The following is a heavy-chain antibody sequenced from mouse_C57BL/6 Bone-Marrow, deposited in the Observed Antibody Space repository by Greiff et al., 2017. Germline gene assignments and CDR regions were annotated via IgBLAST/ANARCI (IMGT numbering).Heavy chain of an antibody. CDR1: GYAFSSSW. CDR2: IYPGDGDT. CDR3: ARRTTVVVSYWYFDV. Sequence: VQLQQSGPELVKPGASVKISCKASGYAFSSSWMNWVKQRPGKGLEWIGRIYPGDGDTNYNGKFKGKATLTADKSSSTAYMQLSSLTSEDSAVYFCARRTTVVVSYWYFDVWGTGTTVTVSS. J-gene: IGHJ1*03. D-gene: IGHD1-1*01. V-gene: IGHV1-82*01.